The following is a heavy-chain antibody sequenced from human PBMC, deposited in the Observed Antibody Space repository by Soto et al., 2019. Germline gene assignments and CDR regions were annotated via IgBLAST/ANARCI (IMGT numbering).Heavy chain of an antibody. D-gene: IGHD6-13*01. J-gene: IGHJ5*02. CDR1: GYTFTSYG. CDR2: INAANGDT. Sequence: DSVKVSCKASGYTFTSYGIHWVGQAPGQMLEWLGWINAANGDTKYSPKFQGRVTITRDTSASTAYMELSSLRSEDTAVYYCVRRHVSATGIDWFDPWGQGTLVTVSS. CDR3: VRRHVSATGIDWFDP. V-gene: IGHV1-3*01.